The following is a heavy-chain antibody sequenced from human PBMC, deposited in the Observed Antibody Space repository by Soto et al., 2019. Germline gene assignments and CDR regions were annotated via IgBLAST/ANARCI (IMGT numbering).Heavy chain of an antibody. CDR2: IHHSGST. D-gene: IGHD6-13*01. Sequence: QVQLQESGPGLVKPSGTLSLTCAVSGGSISSSNWWSWVRQPPGKGLEWIGEIHHSGSTNYNPSLKSRVTTTVDKSKNQFSVKLSSVTAADTAVYYCARVLSFQQQLFRFDPWGQGTLVTVSS. CDR1: GGSISSSNW. CDR3: ARVLSFQQQLFRFDP. V-gene: IGHV4-4*02. J-gene: IGHJ5*02.